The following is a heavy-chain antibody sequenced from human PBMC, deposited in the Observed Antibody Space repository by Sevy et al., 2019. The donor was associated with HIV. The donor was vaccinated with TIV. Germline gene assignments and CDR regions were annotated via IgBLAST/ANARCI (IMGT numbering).Heavy chain of an antibody. CDR3: TRWKGEQSIFDY. Sequence: GGSLRLSCTTSGFRFGDYAMSWVRQAPGKGLEWVALLKNKGLDGTHAHAVSVKDRFTMYRDDSKSIAYLQMNDLKTEDTGVYYCTRWKGEQSIFDYWGHGAPVTVSS. CDR1: GFRFGDYA. D-gene: IGHD1-1*01. J-gene: IGHJ4*01. CDR2: LKNKGLDGTH. V-gene: IGHV3-49*04.